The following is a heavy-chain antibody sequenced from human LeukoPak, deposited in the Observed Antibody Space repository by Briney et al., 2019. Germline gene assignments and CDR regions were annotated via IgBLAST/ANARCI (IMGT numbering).Heavy chain of an antibody. D-gene: IGHD1-26*01. Sequence: PGGSLRLSCTASGFTFNVYAMHWVRQVPGEGPEWISSISGSRGSIFYADSVKGRFTISRDNANNSLYLDMNSLRVEDTAVYFCARALVGAAFDTWGQGALVTISS. CDR3: ARALVGAAFDT. J-gene: IGHJ4*02. V-gene: IGHV3-21*06. CDR1: GFTFNVYA. CDR2: ISGSRGSI.